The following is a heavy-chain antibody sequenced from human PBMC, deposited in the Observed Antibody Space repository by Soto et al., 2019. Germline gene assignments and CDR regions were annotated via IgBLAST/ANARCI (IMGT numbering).Heavy chain of an antibody. CDR2: MTGSGGNT. CDR1: GFTFITYA. CDR3: AKNSEATIRVGFDS. J-gene: IGHJ4*02. Sequence: EVQLLESGGVLVQPGGSLRRSCSASGFTFITYAMNWGRQAPGKGLEWVSTMTGSGGNTYYADSVKGWFTISRENSKNTLHLQMDGLRVEDTAVYYCAKNSEATIRVGFDSWGQGTLVTVSS. V-gene: IGHV3-23*01. D-gene: IGHD5-12*01.